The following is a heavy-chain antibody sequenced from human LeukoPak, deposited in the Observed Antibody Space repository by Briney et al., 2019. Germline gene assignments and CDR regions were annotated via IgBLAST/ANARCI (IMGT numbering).Heavy chain of an antibody. CDR1: GFTFSNYW. CDR3: IRDFRSADL. Sequence: QTGGSLRLSCVASGFTFSNYWVHWVRQPPGKGLVWVSRIYVDGRTTNYADSVKGRFTISRDNAKNTVYLEMNSLSVEDTATYYCIRDFRSADLWGQGTLVTVTS. V-gene: IGHV3-74*01. J-gene: IGHJ5*02. CDR2: IYVDGRTT.